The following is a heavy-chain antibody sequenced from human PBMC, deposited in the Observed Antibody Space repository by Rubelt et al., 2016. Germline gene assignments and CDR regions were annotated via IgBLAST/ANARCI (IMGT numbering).Heavy chain of an antibody. J-gene: IGHJ4*02. CDR3: ARHRGPDGYAPFDY. CDR2: IYYRGSP. Sequence: QVQLQESGPGLVKPSGTLSLTCAVSGGSISSSSYYWGWIRQPPGKSLECLATIYYRGSPCYTPALKSRVTIAVDRSKNQSSLTLRSVTAADTAVYYCARHRGPDGYAPFDYWGQGTLVTVSS. D-gene: IGHD2-2*01. V-gene: IGHV4-39*01. CDR1: GGSISSSSYY.